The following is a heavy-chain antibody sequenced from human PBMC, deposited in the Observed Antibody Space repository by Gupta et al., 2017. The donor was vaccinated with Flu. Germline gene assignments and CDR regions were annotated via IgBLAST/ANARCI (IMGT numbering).Heavy chain of an antibody. CDR3: AKDGPWTASCPYYCYYMDV. CDR2: IAKCGSHK. J-gene: IGHJ6*03. D-gene: IGHD2-2*01. CDR1: GFTFSRYG. Sequence: QMQLVESGGGVVQFGTSLRLSCAASGFTFSRYGMPWVRQDPGTGLEWVADIAKCGSHKDDADAVRGRFTISRDNSKNTLSLEMDSLRVEDTAVYYCAKDGPWTASCPYYCYYMDVWGKGTTVTVSS. V-gene: IGHV3-30*18.